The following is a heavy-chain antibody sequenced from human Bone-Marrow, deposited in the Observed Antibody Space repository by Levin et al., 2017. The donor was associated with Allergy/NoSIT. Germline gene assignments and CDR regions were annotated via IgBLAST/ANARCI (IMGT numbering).Heavy chain of an antibody. J-gene: IGHJ4*02. CDR2: IAANGNNK. V-gene: IGHV3-30*04. CDR3: ANVRLDGNRVMSPY. Sequence: PGGSLRLSCAASGFTFSNYAMHWVRQAPGKGLERVAVIAANGNNKNYADSVKGRFTISRDNSKNTLYLQMTALRREDTAVYYCANVRLDGNRVMSPYWGQGTLVTVSS. D-gene: IGHD5-24*01. CDR1: GFTFSNYA.